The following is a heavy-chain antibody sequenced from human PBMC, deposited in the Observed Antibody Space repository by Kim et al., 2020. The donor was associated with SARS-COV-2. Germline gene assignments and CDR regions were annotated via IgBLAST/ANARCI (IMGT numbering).Heavy chain of an antibody. J-gene: IGHJ4*02. V-gene: IGHV3-33*06. CDR3: AKDQYYGSAQLGY. Sequence: YADCVKDRFTSTRDNSKNTLYLQMNSRRAEDTAVYYCAKDQYYGSAQLGYWGQGTLVTVSS. D-gene: IGHD3-10*01.